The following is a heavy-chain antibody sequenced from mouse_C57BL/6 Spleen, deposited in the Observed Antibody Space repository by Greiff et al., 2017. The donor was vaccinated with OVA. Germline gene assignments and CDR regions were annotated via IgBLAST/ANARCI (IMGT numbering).Heavy chain of an antibody. V-gene: IGHV1-52*01. Sequence: QVHAKQPGAELVRPGSSVKLSCKASGYTFTSYWMHWVKQRPIQGLEWIGNIDPSDSETHYNQKFKDKATLTVDKSSSTAYMQLSSLTSEDSAVYYCARLGDYGDFDYWGQGTTLTVSS. CDR1: GYTFTSYW. CDR3: ARLGDYGDFDY. J-gene: IGHJ2*01. D-gene: IGHD2-4*01. CDR2: IDPSDSET.